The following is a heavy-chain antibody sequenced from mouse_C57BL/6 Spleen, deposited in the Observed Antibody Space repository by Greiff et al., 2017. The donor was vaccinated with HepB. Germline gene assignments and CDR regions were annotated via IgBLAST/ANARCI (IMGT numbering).Heavy chain of an antibody. CDR1: GYAFTNYL. CDR2: INPGSGGT. CDR3: ARDYYGSSLDY. V-gene: IGHV1-54*01. D-gene: IGHD1-1*01. Sequence: VQLQQSGAELVRPGTSVKVSCKASGYAFTNYLIEWVKQRPGQGLEWIGVINPGSGGTNYNEKFKGKATLTADKSSSTAYMQLSSLPSEDSAVYLCARDYYGSSLDYWGQGTTLTVSS. J-gene: IGHJ2*01.